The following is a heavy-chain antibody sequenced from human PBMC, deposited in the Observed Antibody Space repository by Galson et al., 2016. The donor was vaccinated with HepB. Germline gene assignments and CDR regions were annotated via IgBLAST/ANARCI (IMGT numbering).Heavy chain of an antibody. CDR1: DFTVNSHY. Sequence: SLRLSCAASDFTVNSHYLTWVRQAPGKGLEWVSIIFSGGSTFYADSVKGRFTISRDDSKNTLYLQMDSLRDEDTAVYFCARASISHFDFRGQGILVTVSS. CDR2: IFSGGST. J-gene: IGHJ4*02. V-gene: IGHV3-53*01. CDR3: ARASISHFDF.